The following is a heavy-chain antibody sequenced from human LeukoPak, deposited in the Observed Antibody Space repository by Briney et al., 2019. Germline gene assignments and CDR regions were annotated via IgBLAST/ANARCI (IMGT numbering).Heavy chain of an antibody. Sequence: SETLSLTCTVSGGSISSSSYYWGWIRQPPGKGLEWIGSIYYSGSTHYNPSLKSRVTISVDTSKNQFSLKLSSVTAADTAVYYCAKIKGGNYYDSSSFDYWGQGTLVTVSS. CDR3: AKIKGGNYYDSSSFDY. J-gene: IGHJ4*02. V-gene: IGHV4-39*01. CDR1: GGSISSSSYY. D-gene: IGHD3-22*01. CDR2: IYYSGST.